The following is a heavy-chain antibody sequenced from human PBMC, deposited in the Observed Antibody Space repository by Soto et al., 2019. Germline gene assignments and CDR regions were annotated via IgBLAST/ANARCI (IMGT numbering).Heavy chain of an antibody. V-gene: IGHV1-69*01. Sequence: KVSCKASGGLFSSYPISCVRQVPGQGLEWMGGIIPVFQTAYYTQRFQGRVTITADESTNTAYMELSSLRSEDTAIYYCARGGSGYTWFNEFWGQGTLVTVSS. CDR2: IIPVFQTA. CDR1: GGLFSSYP. D-gene: IGHD3-22*01. CDR3: ARGGSGYTWFNEF. J-gene: IGHJ4*02.